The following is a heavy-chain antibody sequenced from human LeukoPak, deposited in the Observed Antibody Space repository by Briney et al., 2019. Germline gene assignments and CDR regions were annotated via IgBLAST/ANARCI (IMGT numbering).Heavy chain of an antibody. CDR2: ISPYDGRT. D-gene: IGHD5-18*01. CDR1: GYTFITYG. CDR3: ARDKAPRYTYGLGH. V-gene: IGHV1-18*01. J-gene: IGHJ4*02. Sequence: ASVKVSCKASGYTFITYGIDWVRQAPGQGLEWMGWISPYDGRTNFAQNLQGRVTMTTDTITSTAFMELRSLRFEHTALYYCARDKAPRYTYGLGHWGQGPLVTVSS.